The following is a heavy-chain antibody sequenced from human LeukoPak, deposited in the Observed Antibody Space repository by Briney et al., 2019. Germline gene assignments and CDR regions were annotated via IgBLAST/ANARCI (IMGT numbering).Heavy chain of an antibody. D-gene: IGHD1-7*01. CDR3: ARAPGNWNYIDWFDP. V-gene: IGHV3-21*01. CDR2: ISSSSSYI. Sequence: GGSLRLSCAASGFTFSSYSMNWVRQAPGKGLEWVSSISSSSSYIYYADSVKGRFTISRDNAKNSLYLQMNSLRAEDTAVYYCARAPGNWNYIDWFDPWGQGTLVTVSS. J-gene: IGHJ5*02. CDR1: GFTFSSYS.